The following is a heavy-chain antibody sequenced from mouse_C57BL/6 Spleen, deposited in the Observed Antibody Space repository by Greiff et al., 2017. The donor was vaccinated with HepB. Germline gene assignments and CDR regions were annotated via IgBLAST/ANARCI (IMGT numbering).Heavy chain of an antibody. CDR1: GYTFTEYT. CDR3: ARHEERYGYAERNFDY. D-gene: IGHD2-2*01. J-gene: IGHJ2*01. V-gene: IGHV1-62-2*01. CDR2: FYPGSGSI. Sequence: VQLQQSGAELVKPGASVKLSCKASGYTFTEYTIHWVKQRSGQGLEWIGWFYPGSGSIKYNEKFKDKATLTADISSSTVYMELSRLTSEDSAVFCWARHEERYGYAERNFDYWGQGTTLTVSS.